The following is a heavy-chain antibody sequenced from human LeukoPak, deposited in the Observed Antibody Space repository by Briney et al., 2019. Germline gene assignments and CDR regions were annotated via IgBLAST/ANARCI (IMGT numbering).Heavy chain of an antibody. D-gene: IGHD2-21*01. CDR2: TNSGGSSS. J-gene: IGHJ4*02. CDR1: GFPFSDFS. Sequence: GGSLRLSCATSGFPFSDFSMSWVRQAPGKGLEWISTTNSGGSSSDYAESVKGRFTISRDNSKNTLYLQMNSLRVEDTAIYFCAKDATPRNRLWDHFDSWGQGTLFSVSS. CDR3: AKDATPRNRLWDHFDS. V-gene: IGHV3-23*01.